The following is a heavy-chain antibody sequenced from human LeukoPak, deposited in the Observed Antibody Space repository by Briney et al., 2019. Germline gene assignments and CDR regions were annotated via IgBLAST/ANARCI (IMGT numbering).Heavy chain of an antibody. V-gene: IGHV4-4*02. CDR3: ARSTGGSFYYYYYMDV. CDR1: GGSISSSNW. Sequence: SGTLSLTCAVSGGSISSSNWWSWVRQPPGKGLEWIGEIYHSGSTNYNPSLKSRVTISVDKSKNQFSLKLSSVTAADTAVYYCARSTGGSFYYYYYMDVWGKGTTVTISS. J-gene: IGHJ6*03. CDR2: IYHSGST. D-gene: IGHD2-15*01.